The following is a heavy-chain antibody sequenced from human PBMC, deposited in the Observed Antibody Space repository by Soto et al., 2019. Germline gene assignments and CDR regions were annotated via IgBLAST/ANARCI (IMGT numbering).Heavy chain of an antibody. J-gene: IGHJ4*02. CDR3: TRRYGSAIDY. D-gene: IGHD1-26*01. V-gene: IGHV4-59*08. CDR1: GGSISSYY. CDR2: IYYSGST. Sequence: SETLSLTCTVSGGSISSYYWSWIRQPPGKGLEWIGYIYYSGSTNYNPSLKSRVTISEDTSKNQFSLKLSSVTTADTAVYYCTRRYGSAIDYGGQETLVTVSS.